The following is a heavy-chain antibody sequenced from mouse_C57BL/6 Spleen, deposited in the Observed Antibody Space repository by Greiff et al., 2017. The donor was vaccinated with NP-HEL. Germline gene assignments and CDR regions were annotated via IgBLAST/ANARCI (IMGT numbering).Heavy chain of an antibody. V-gene: IGHV1-53*01. D-gene: IGHD1-3*01. CDR2: INPSNGGT. CDR1: GYTFTSYW. Sequence: QVQLQQPGTELVKPGASVKLSCKASGYTFTSYWMHWVKQRPGQGLEWIGNINPSNGGTTYNEKFKSKATLTVDKSSSTAYMQLSSLTSEDSAVSYCATISSNQWLYYAMDYWGQGTSVTVSS. CDR3: ATISSNQWLYYAMDY. J-gene: IGHJ4*01.